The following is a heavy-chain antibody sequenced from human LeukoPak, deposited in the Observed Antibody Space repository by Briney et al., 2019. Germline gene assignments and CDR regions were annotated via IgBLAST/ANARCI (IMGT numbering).Heavy chain of an antibody. J-gene: IGHJ4*02. CDR1: GYSFSSYW. Sequence: GESLKISCQGSGYSFSSYWIGWVRQMPGKCLEWMGIIYPGDSDTRYSPSFRGQVTMSADKSISTAYLQWSSLKASDTAIYYCARLLGSSSSSWASFDYWGQGTLVTVSS. V-gene: IGHV5-51*01. CDR3: ARLLGSSSSSWASFDY. CDR2: IYPGDSDT. D-gene: IGHD6-13*01.